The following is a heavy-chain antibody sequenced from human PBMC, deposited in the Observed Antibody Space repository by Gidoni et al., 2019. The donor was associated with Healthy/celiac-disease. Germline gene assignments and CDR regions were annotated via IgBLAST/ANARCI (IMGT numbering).Heavy chain of an antibody. CDR1: GGTFSSYA. Sequence: QVQLVQSGAEVKKPGSSVKVSCKASGGTFSSYAISWVRQAPGQGLEWMGGIIPIFGTANYAQKFQGRVTITADKSTSTAYMELSSLRSEDTAVYYCARDPRLSLYGGNQDFDYWGQGTLVTVSS. J-gene: IGHJ4*02. V-gene: IGHV1-69*06. D-gene: IGHD2-15*01. CDR2: IIPIFGTA. CDR3: ARDPRLSLYGGNQDFDY.